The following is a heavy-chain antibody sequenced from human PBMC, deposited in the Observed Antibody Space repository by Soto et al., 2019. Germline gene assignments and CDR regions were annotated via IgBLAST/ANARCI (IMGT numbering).Heavy chain of an antibody. CDR2: ISYSGRT. Sequence: SETLSLTCSVSGGSVNNRTYYWGWIRQPPGKGLEWIGSISYSGRTYDNPSLKSRVTISSDTSNNQFSLKLSSVTAADTAVYYCARQQYYDSRGLFDYWGQGTLVTVSS. CDR1: GGSVNNRTYY. CDR3: ARQQYYDSRGLFDY. V-gene: IGHV4-39*01. J-gene: IGHJ4*02. D-gene: IGHD3-22*01.